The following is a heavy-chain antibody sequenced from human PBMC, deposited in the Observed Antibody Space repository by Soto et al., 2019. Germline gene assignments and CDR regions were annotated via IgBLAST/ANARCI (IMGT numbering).Heavy chain of an antibody. D-gene: IGHD5-18*01. CDR2: IIPIFGTA. Sequence: VASVKVSCKASGGTFSSYAISWVRQAPGQGLEWMGGIIPIFGTANYAQKFQGRVTITADKSTSTAYMELSSLRSEDTAVYYCARVENTAMVLDYWGQGTLVTVSS. CDR1: GGTFSSYA. CDR3: ARVENTAMVLDY. J-gene: IGHJ4*02. V-gene: IGHV1-69*06.